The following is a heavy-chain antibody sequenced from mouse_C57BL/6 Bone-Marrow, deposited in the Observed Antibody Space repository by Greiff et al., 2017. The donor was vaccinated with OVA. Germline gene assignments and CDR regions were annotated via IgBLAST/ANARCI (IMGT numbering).Heavy chain of an antibody. CDR1: GYTFTSYW. Sequence: QVQLQQPGAELVKPGASVKLSCKASGYTFTSYWMHWVKQRPGQGLEWIGKIHPNSGSTNYNEKFKSKATLTVDKSSSTAYMQLSSLTSEDSAVYYCARRLWLFAYWGQGTLVTVST. CDR2: IHPNSGST. CDR3: ARRLWLFAY. D-gene: IGHD3-1*01. J-gene: IGHJ3*01. V-gene: IGHV1-64*01.